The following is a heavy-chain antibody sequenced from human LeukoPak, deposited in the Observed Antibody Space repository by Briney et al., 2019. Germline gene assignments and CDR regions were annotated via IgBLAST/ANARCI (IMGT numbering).Heavy chain of an antibody. Sequence: PSETLSLTCAVYGGSFSGYYWSWIRQPPGKGLEWIGYIYTSGSTNYNPSLKSRVTISVDTSKNQFSLKLSSVTAADTAVYYCARHGDFWSGYSHFDYWGQGTLVTVSS. CDR2: IYTSGST. CDR1: GGSFSGYY. J-gene: IGHJ4*02. V-gene: IGHV4-4*09. CDR3: ARHGDFWSGYSHFDY. D-gene: IGHD3-3*01.